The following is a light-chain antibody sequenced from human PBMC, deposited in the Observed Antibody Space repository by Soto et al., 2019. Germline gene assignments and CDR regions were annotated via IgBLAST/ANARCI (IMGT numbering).Light chain of an antibody. V-gene: IGKV3-11*01. Sequence: EIMLTLSPGTLSLSPGGRATLSCRASQSFSSYLAWYQHRPCQAPRLLIYDASNRATGIPARFSGSGSGTDFTLTISSLQPEDCAVYYCQQRSNWLWTFGQGTKVDI. J-gene: IGKJ1*01. CDR1: QSFSSY. CDR2: DAS. CDR3: QQRSNWLWT.